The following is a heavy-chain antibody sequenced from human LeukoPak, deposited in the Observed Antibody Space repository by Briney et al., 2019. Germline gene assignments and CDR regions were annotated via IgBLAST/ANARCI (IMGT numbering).Heavy chain of an antibody. CDR1: GFTFSHYP. CDR3: TRGGLDGYYFDY. CDR2: ASDDGDEF. Sequence: EPGNSLSLSCGASGFTFSHYPIHWVRQAPGKGLEWVALASDDGDEFFYADSVKGRFTMSRDNFNDTVSLHMSSLTTDDTAVYYCTRGGLDGYYFDYWGQGTLVTASS. J-gene: IGHJ4*02. D-gene: IGHD3-22*01. V-gene: IGHV3-30*04.